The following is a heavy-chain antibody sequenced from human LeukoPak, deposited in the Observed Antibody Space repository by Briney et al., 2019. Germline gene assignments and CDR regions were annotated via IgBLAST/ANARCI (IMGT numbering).Heavy chain of an antibody. D-gene: IGHD2-15*01. CDR2: IYHTGNA. J-gene: IGHJ4*02. V-gene: IGHV4-38-2*01. CDR3: AGGGVLVAVYYVF. CDR1: GYFLSTDYY. Sequence: PSETLSLTCDVSGYFLSTDYYWGWSRKPPGKGVEWIGAIYHTGNASYKPSLKSRVTISGDTAQNPLYLQLTSLTAEDTAVYYCAGGGVLVAVYYVFWGQGTLVTVSS.